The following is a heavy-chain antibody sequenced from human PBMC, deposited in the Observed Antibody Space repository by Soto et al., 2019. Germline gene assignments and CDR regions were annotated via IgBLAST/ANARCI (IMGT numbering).Heavy chain of an antibody. J-gene: IGHJ4*02. V-gene: IGHV4-59*01. CDR3: ARNGNSPLDY. D-gene: IGHD1-7*01. CDR1: GGSISRYY. Sequence: PSETLSLTCTVSGGSISRYYWSWVRQPPGKGLEWIGYIYYSGSTNYNPSLKSRVTISVDTSKNQFSLKLSSVTAADTAVYYCARNGNSPLDYWGQGTLVTVSS. CDR2: IYYSGST.